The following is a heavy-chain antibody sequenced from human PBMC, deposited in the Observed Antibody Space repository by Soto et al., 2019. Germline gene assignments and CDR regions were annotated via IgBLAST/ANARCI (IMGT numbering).Heavy chain of an antibody. J-gene: IGHJ2*01. CDR3: VKGAYYYGSGSYYPNWYFDL. Sequence: QVQLQESGPGLVKPSETLSLTCTVSGGSISSYYWSWIRQPPGKGLEWIGYIYYSGSTNYNPSLKSRVTLSVDTSKNQFSLKLSSVTAADTAVYYCVKGAYYYGSGSYYPNWYFDLWGRGTLVTVSS. D-gene: IGHD3-10*01. CDR1: GGSISSYY. V-gene: IGHV4-59*01. CDR2: IYYSGST.